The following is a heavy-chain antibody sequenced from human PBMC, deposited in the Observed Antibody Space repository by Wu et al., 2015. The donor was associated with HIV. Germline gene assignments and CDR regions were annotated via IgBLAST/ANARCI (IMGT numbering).Heavy chain of an antibody. CDR2: INPNSGGT. V-gene: IGHV1-2*02. J-gene: IGHJ4*02. CDR3: ARAVGSGSLFDY. Sequence: QVQLVQSGAEVKKPGASVKVSCKASGYTFTSYGISWVRQAPGQGLEWMGWINPNSGGTNYAQKFQGRVTMTRDTSISTAYMELSRLRSDDTAVYYCARAVGSGSLFDYVGPGNAGHRLL. D-gene: IGHD6-19*01. CDR1: GYTFTSYG.